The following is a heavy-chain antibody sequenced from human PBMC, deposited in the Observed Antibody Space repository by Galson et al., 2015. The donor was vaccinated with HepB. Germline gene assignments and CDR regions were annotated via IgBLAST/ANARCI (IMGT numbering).Heavy chain of an antibody. CDR1: GGSIRSYY. D-gene: IGHD6-19*01. CDR3: ARVDSSPSNWFDP. Sequence: LSLTCTVSGGSIRSYYWSRIRQPPGKGLEWIGYIYYSGSTNCNPSLKSRVTMSVDTSKNQFSLKLSSVTAADTAVYYCARVDSSPSNWFDPWGQGTLVTVSS. J-gene: IGHJ5*02. V-gene: IGHV4-59*01. CDR2: IYYSGST.